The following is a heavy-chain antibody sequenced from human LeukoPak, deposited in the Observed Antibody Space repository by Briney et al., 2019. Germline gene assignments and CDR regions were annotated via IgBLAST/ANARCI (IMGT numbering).Heavy chain of an antibody. V-gene: IGHV6-1*01. CDR3: SLARSEYHYGMDV. CDR1: GDSVSSISVA. J-gene: IGHJ6*02. CDR2: TYYRSKWYY. Sequence: SQTLSLTCAISGDSVSSISVAWNRIRQSPSRGLEWLGRTYYRSKWYYEYAVSVKSRINISPDTSKNQFSLQLTSVTPEDTAVYYCSLARSEYHYGMDVRGQGTTVTVSS.